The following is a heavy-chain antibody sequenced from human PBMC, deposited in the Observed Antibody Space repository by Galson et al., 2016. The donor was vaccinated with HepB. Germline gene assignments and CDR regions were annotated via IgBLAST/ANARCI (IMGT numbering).Heavy chain of an antibody. CDR3: ARDIVLMVFSADYYYYGMDV. CDR2: ISCYNGNT. Sequence: SVKVSCKASGYTFTSYGISWVRLAPGQGLEWMGWISCYNGNTNYARKFKGRVTLTTNQSTSTAYMELRSLRSDDTAVYYCARDIVLMVFSADYYYYGMDVWGQGTTVTVSS. J-gene: IGHJ6*02. V-gene: IGHV1-18*01. D-gene: IGHD2-8*01. CDR1: GYTFTSYG.